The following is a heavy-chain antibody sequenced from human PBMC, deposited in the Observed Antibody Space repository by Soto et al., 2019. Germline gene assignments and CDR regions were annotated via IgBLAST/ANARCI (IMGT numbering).Heavy chain of an antibody. CDR1: GDSITDYY. CDR3: ARDGSRTGWYSGDY. J-gene: IGHJ4*02. V-gene: IGHV4-59*01. D-gene: IGHD6-19*01. Sequence: SETLSLTCTVSGDSITDYYWSWIRQPPGKGLEWIGYIHYSGITNYNPSLKSRLTISLDTSKSQLSLQLRSVTAADTAIYYCARDGSRTGWYSGDYWGQGTLVTVSS. CDR2: IHYSGIT.